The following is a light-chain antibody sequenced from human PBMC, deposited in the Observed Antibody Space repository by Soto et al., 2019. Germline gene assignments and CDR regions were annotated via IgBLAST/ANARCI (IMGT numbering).Light chain of an antibody. J-gene: IGKJ5*01. Sequence: ETVLTQSPARLSLSPGERATLSCRAGQSVSDYLAWYQQKPGQPPRLLFFDASNRVTGVPARFSAGGSGTDFTLIISNLEPEDFAVYYCQQYGSSPLITFGQGTRLEIK. CDR1: QSVSDY. CDR3: QQYGSSPLIT. V-gene: IGKV3-11*01. CDR2: DAS.